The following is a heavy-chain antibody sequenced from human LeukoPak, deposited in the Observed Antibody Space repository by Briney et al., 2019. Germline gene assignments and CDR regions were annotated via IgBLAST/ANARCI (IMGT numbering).Heavy chain of an antibody. Sequence: GGSLRLSCAASGFTFSSFGMHWVRHAPGKGLEWVAFIRYGGTNEYYADSVKGRFTISRDNSKNTPSLLMNGLRVEDTAVYYCARDQHYDVLTAFGLDVWGQGTTVTVSS. CDR2: IRYGGTNE. D-gene: IGHD3-9*01. J-gene: IGHJ6*02. CDR1: GFTFSSFG. CDR3: ARDQHYDVLTAFGLDV. V-gene: IGHV3-30*02.